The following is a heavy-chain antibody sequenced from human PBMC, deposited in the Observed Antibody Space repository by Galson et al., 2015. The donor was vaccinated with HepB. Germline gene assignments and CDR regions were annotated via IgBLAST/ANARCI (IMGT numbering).Heavy chain of an antibody. J-gene: IGHJ2*01. Sequence: SLRLSCAASGFSFNYFPMHWVRQAPGKGLEWVAVISYTGSYTGYADFGRGRFTIFRDNSKNALYLQMNSLRVEDTALYYCVRPRGAGAGDYQNWYFDLWGRGTLVTVSS. V-gene: IGHV3-30-3*01. CDR2: ISYTGSYT. D-gene: IGHD4-17*01. CDR1: GFSFNYFP. CDR3: VRPRGAGAGDYQNWYFDL.